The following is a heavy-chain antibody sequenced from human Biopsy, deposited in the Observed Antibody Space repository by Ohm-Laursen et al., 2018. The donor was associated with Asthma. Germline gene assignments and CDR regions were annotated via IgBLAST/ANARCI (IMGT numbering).Heavy chain of an antibody. J-gene: IGHJ3*02. CDR3: ARERMFFYDSSGYGAFDI. V-gene: IGHV4-31*02. D-gene: IGHD3-22*01. CDR1: SLDDYA. Sequence: SLDDYAMYWVRQGPGKGLEWIGYISYTGTTYYNPSLKSRISMTVDTSKIQFSLKLSSVTAADTAIYYCARERMFFYDSSGYGAFDIWGQGTLVTVSS. CDR2: ISYTGTT.